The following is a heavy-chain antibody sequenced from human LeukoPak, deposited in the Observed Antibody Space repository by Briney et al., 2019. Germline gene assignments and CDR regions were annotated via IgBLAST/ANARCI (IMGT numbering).Heavy chain of an antibody. J-gene: IGHJ5*02. D-gene: IGHD2/OR15-2a*01. V-gene: IGHV4-34*01. CDR1: GGSFSGYY. CDR2: INHSGST. Sequence: SETLSLTCAVYGGSFSGYYWSWIRQPPGKGLEWIGEINHSGSTSYNPSLKSRVTISVDTSKNQFSLKLSSVTAADTAVYYCARGRNFDPWGQGTLVTVSS. CDR3: ARGRNFDP.